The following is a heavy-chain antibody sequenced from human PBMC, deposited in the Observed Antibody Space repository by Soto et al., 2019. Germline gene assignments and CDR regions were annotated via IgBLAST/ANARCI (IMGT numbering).Heavy chain of an antibody. Sequence: GESLEISCKGSGYSFTSYWISWVRQMPGKGLEWIGRIDPSDSYTNYSPSFQGHVTISADKSISTAYLQWSSLKASDTAMYYCARQLDYYDSSGYYYPFEYWGQGTLVTVSS. CDR1: GYSFTSYW. V-gene: IGHV5-10-1*01. D-gene: IGHD3-22*01. CDR2: IDPSDSYT. J-gene: IGHJ4*02. CDR3: ARQLDYYDSSGYYYPFEY.